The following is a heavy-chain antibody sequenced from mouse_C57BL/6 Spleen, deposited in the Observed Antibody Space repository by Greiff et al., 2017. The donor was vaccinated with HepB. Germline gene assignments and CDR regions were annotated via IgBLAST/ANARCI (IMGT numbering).Heavy chain of an antibody. V-gene: IGHV1-80*01. CDR3: ALRGFYDVPYWYFDV. CDR1: GYAFSSYW. Sequence: QVQLQQSGAELVKPGASVKISCKASGYAFSSYWMNWVKQRPGKGLEWIGQIYPGDGDTNYNGKFKGKATLTADKSSSTAYMQLSSLTSEDSAVYFCALRGFYDVPYWYFDVWGTGTTVTVSS. D-gene: IGHD2-3*01. J-gene: IGHJ1*03. CDR2: IYPGDGDT.